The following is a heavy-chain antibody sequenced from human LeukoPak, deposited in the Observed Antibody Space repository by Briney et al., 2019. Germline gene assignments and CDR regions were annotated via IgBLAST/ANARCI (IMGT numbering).Heavy chain of an antibody. CDR2: ISYDGSNK. CDR3: VRDYAG. J-gene: IGHJ4*02. CDR1: GFTFSSYG. D-gene: IGHD2-2*01. V-gene: IGHV3-30*03. Sequence: GRSLRLSCAASGFTFSSYGMHWVRQAPGKGLEWVAVISYDGSNKYYADSVKGRFTISRDNAKNLLYLQMNNLRVDDTGVYYCVRDYAGWGQGTLVTVSS.